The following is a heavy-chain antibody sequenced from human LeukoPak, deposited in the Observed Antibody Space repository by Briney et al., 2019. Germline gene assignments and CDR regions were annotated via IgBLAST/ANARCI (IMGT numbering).Heavy chain of an antibody. CDR3: ARGASNAFNF. D-gene: IGHD4/OR15-4a*01. CDR1: GFTYSSYW. Sequence: GGSLRLSCVASGFTYSSYWMSWVRQAPGKGLEWVANIKQDGSEKYYVDSVKGRFTISRDNAKNSLYLQMNSLRAEDTAVYYCARGASNAFNFWGQGTMVTVSS. CDR2: IKQDGSEK. J-gene: IGHJ3*01. V-gene: IGHV3-7*01.